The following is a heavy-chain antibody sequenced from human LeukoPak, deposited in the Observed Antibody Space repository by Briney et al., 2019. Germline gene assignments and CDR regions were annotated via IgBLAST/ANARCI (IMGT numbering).Heavy chain of an antibody. J-gene: IGHJ4*02. CDR2: IYHSGST. V-gene: IGHV4-4*02. Sequence: SGTLSLTCAVSGGSISSSNWWSWVRQPPGKGLEWIGEIYHSGSTNYNPSLKSRVIISVATSQNQFSLKLTSVTAADTAVYYCAREVDAAMGELDYWGQGILVTVSS. CDR1: GGSISSSNW. D-gene: IGHD5-18*01. CDR3: AREVDAAMGELDY.